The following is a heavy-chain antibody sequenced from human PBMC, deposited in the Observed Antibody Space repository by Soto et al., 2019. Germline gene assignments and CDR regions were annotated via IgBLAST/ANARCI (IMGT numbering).Heavy chain of an antibody. CDR3: ARDFSGHMDY. CDR2: IYPSGGST. D-gene: IGHD3-10*01. J-gene: IGHJ4*02. CDR1: GYTFTNYY. Sequence: ASVKVSCKASGYTFTNYYMHWVRQAPGQGLEWMGIIYPSGGSTRNAQKFQARVTMTRDTSTSTVYMELSSLRSEDTAVYYCARDFSGHMDYWGRGTLVSVSS. V-gene: IGHV1-46*01.